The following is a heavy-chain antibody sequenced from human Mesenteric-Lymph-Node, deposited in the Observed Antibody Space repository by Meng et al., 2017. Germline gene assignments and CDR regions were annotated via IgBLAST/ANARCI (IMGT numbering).Heavy chain of an antibody. CDR1: GFTFSSYS. V-gene: IGHV3-30*05. CDR2: ISYDGRNK. J-gene: IGHJ4*02. Sequence: GQLVESGGGLVKPGGSLRLSCAASGFTFSSYSMNWVRQAPGKGLEWLGIISYDGRNKYYADSVKGRFSISRDNSMNAVYLQMSSLRPDDTSVYYCARQMTPQDPIDSWGQGTLVTVSS. CDR3: ARQMTPQDPIDS.